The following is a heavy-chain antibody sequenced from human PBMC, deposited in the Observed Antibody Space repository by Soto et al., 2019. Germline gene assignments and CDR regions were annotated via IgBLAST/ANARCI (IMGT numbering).Heavy chain of an antibody. CDR2: ISGSGGSA. CDR3: AKGGNSGYDFADFDY. V-gene: IGHV3-23*01. J-gene: IGHJ4*02. CDR1: GFTFSSYA. Sequence: GSLRLSCAASGFTFSSYAMSWVRQAPGKGLEWVSGISGSGGSAYYADSVKGRFSISRDDSKSTLYLHMDILRAEDTAIYYCAKGGNSGYDFADFDYWGQGTLVTVSS. D-gene: IGHD3-22*01.